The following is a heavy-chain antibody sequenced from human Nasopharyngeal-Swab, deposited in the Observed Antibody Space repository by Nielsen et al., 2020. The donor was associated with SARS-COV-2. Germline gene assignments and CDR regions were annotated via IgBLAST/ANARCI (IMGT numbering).Heavy chain of an antibody. V-gene: IGHV3-9*01. CDR1: GFIFEDHA. Sequence: SLKISCVASGFIFEDHAMHWVRQSPGKGLEWVSHISWNSGSIGYAASVRGRFTISRDNAKKSLYLQMNSLRAEDSALYYCARDLTRGDFVTSNAFDIWGQGTVVTAS. CDR2: ISWNSGSI. D-gene: IGHD2-21*02. J-gene: IGHJ3*02. CDR3: ARDLTRGDFVTSNAFDI.